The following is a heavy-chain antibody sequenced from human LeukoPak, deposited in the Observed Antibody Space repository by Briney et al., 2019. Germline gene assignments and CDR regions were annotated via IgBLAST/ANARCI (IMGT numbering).Heavy chain of an antibody. J-gene: IGHJ4*02. CDR1: GFAFSSLY. Sequence: GGSLRLSCAASGFAFSSLYMHWVRQAPGKGLVWFSRINIDGSSTTYADSVKGRFTISRDNTKNTLYPQMNSLRAEDTAVYYCARAITLSRSPAYWGQGTLVTVSS. D-gene: IGHD1-14*01. CDR2: INIDGSST. V-gene: IGHV3-74*01. CDR3: ARAITLSRSPAY.